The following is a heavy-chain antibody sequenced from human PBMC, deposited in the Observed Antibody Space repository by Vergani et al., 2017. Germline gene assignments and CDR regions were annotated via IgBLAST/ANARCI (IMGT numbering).Heavy chain of an antibody. CDR1: GFTFSSYA. CDR3: ARDHRQYSSGWYYFDY. V-gene: IGHV3-30*14. D-gene: IGHD6-19*01. Sequence: VQLVESGGGVVQPGRSLRLSCAASGFTFSSYAMHWVRQAPGKGLEWVAVISYDGSNKYYADSVKGRFTISRDNSKNTLYLQMGSLRAEDMAVYYCARDHRQYSSGWYYFDYWGQGTLVTVSS. J-gene: IGHJ4*02. CDR2: ISYDGSNK.